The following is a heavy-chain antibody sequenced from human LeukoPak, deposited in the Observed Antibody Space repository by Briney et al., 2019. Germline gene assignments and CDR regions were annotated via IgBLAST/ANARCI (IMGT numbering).Heavy chain of an antibody. V-gene: IGHV4-30-2*01. CDR1: GGSISSGGHY. CDR3: ARGTRYPPAIDY. J-gene: IGHJ4*02. D-gene: IGHD2-2*02. CDR2: IYHSGST. Sequence: SQTLSLTCTVSGGSISSGGHYWSWIRQPPGKGLEWVGYIYHSGSTYYNPSLKSRVTISVDRSKNQFSLNLNSVTAADTAVYYCARGTRYPPAIDYWGQGTLVTVSS.